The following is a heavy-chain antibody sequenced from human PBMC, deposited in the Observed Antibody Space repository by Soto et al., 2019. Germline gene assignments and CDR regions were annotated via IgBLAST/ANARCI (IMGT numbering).Heavy chain of an antibody. V-gene: IGHV1-69*13. CDR1: GGTFSSYA. D-gene: IGHD6-6*01. CDR2: IIPIFGTA. CDR3: ARFPSIAATYYYYGMDV. Sequence: GASVKVSCKASGGTFSSYAISWVRQAPGQGLEWIGGIIPIFGTANYAQKFQGRVTITADESTSTAYMELSSLRSEDTAVYYCARFPSIAATYYYYGMDVWGQGTTVTVSS. J-gene: IGHJ6*02.